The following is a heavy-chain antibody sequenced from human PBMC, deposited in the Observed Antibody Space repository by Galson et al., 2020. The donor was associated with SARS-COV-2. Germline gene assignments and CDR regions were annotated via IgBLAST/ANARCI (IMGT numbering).Heavy chain of an antibody. CDR2: IIPILGTA. CDR1: GGTFSSYA. Sequence: SVKVSCKASGGTFSSYAISWVRQAPGQGLEWMGGIIPILGTANYAQKFQGRVTITADESTSTAYMELSSLRSEDTAVYYCARRGYSGYDEQITYYYYYGMDVWGQGTTVTVSS. CDR3: ARRGYSGYDEQITYYYYYGMDV. J-gene: IGHJ6*02. D-gene: IGHD5-12*01. V-gene: IGHV1-69*13.